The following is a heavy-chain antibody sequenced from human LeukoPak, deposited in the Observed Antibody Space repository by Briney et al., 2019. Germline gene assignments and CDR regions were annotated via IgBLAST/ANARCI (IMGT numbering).Heavy chain of an antibody. V-gene: IGHV3-30*18. D-gene: IGHD5/OR15-5a*01. J-gene: IGHJ4*02. CDR1: GFTFSSYG. CDR2: ISDDGSNK. Sequence: GGPLRLSCAASGFTFSSYGMHWVRQAPGKGLEWVAVISDDGSNKYYADFVKGRFTISRDNSKNTLYLQLNSLRAEDTAVYYCAKPPLLETVSTMYWGQGTLVTVSS. CDR3: AKPPLLETVSTMY.